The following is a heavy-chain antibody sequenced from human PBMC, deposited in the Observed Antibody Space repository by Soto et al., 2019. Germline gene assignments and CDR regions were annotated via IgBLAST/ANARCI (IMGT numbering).Heavy chain of an antibody. J-gene: IGHJ6*03. Sequence: GGSLRLSCAASGFTFSSYWMSWVRQAPGKGLEWVANIKQDGSEKYYVDSVKGRFTISRDNAKNSLYLQMNSLRAEDTAVYYCARTNWNDQNPYYYYYYMDVWGKGTTVTVSS. D-gene: IGHD1-1*01. CDR1: GFTFSSYW. CDR3: ARTNWNDQNPYYYYYYMDV. CDR2: IKQDGSEK. V-gene: IGHV3-7*01.